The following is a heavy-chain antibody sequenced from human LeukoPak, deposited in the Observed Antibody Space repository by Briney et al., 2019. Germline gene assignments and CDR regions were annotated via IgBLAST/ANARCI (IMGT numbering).Heavy chain of an antibody. Sequence: GGSLRLSCAASGFTFSSYAMHWVRQAPGKGLEWVAVISYDGSNKYYADSVKGRFTISRDNSKNTLYLQMNSLRAEDTAVYYCAKDLDYGDPGFDYWGQGTLVTVSS. V-gene: IGHV3-30-3*01. CDR3: AKDLDYGDPGFDY. CDR1: GFTFSSYA. J-gene: IGHJ4*02. CDR2: ISYDGSNK. D-gene: IGHD4-17*01.